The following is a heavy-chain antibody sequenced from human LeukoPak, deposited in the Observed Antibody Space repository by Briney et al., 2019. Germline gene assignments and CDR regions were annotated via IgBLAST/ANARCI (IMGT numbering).Heavy chain of an antibody. CDR2: IYYFGST. D-gene: IGHD3-22*01. CDR3: ARAPTYYYDSVGYPL. V-gene: IGHV4-59*01. J-gene: IGHJ2*01. CDR1: NGSLSRYY. Sequence: SETLSLTCTVSNGSLSRYYWNWIRQSPGKGLEWIGYIYYFGSTRYNPSLKRRVTMSVDTSKNQFSLELSSVTAADTAVYYCARAPTYYYDSVGYPLWGRGTLVTVSS.